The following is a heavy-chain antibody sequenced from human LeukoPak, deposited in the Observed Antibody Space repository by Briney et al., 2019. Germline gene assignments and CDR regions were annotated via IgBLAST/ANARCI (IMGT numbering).Heavy chain of an antibody. CDR2: ISGSGGST. CDR3: ARDRVYYDFWSGTFDY. CDR1: GFTFSSYA. D-gene: IGHD3-3*01. Sequence: GGSLRLSCAASGFTFSSYAMSWVRQAPGKGLEWVSAISGSGGSTYYADSVKGRFTISRDNSKNTLYLQMNSLRAEDTAVYYCARDRVYYDFWSGTFDYWGQGTLVTVSS. J-gene: IGHJ4*02. V-gene: IGHV3-23*01.